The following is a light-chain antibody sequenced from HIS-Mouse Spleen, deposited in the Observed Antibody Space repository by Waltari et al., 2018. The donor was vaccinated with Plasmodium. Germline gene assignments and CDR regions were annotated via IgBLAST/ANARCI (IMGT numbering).Light chain of an antibody. V-gene: IGLV3-25*03. Sequence: SSELTQPPSVSVSPGQTARITCSGAALPKQYAYWYQQKPGQAPVLVLYKDSERPSGIPERFSGSSSGTTVTLTISGVQAEDEADYYCQSADSSGTYRVFGGGTKLTVL. J-gene: IGLJ2*01. CDR3: QSADSSGTYRV. CDR1: ALPKQY. CDR2: KDS.